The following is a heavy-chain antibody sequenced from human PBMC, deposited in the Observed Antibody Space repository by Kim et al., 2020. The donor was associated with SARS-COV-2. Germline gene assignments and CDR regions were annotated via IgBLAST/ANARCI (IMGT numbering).Heavy chain of an antibody. V-gene: IGHV3-48*03. D-gene: IGHD2-15*01. J-gene: IGHJ4*02. Sequence: GGSLRLFCAASGFTFSSYEMNWVRQAPGKGLEWVSYISSSGSTIYYADSVKGRFTISRDNAKNSLYLQMNSLRAEDTAVYYCARDVGYCSGGSCYGWFGYYFDYWGQGTLVTVSS. CDR2: ISSSGSTI. CDR1: GFTFSSYE. CDR3: ARDVGYCSGGSCYGWFGYYFDY.